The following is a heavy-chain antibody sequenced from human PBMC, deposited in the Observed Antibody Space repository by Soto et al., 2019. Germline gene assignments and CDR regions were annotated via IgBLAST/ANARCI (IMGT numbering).Heavy chain of an antibody. CDR1: GFTFSSYG. CDR2: IWYDGSNK. J-gene: IGHJ4*02. Sequence: PGGSLRLSCAASGFTFSSYGMHWVRQAPGKGLEWVAVIWYDGSNKYYADSVKGRFTISRDNSKNTLYLQMNSLRAEDTAVYYCARDALEVVVITPKATSYFDYWGQGDLVTVSS. D-gene: IGHD3-22*01. CDR3: ARDALEVVVITPKATSYFDY. V-gene: IGHV3-33*01.